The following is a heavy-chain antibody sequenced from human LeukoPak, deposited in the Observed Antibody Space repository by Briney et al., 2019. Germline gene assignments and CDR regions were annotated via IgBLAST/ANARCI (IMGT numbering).Heavy chain of an antibody. CDR3: ARLEGDSSSWYSPY. CDR1: GYSFTSYW. CDR2: IYPGDSDT. J-gene: IGHJ4*01. V-gene: IGHV5-51*01. Sequence: GESLQISCKGSGYSFTSYWIGWVRQMPGKGREWMGSIYPGDSDTRYSPSFQGQVTISADKSISTAYLQWSSLKASDTAMYYCARLEGDSSSWYSPYWGQEPWSPSPQ. D-gene: IGHD6-13*01.